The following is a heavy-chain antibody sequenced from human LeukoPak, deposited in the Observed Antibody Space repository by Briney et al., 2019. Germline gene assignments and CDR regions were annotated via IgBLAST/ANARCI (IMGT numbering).Heavy chain of an antibody. CDR2: IQDDGSHE. J-gene: IGHJ3*01. CDR3: AKDLFF. Sequence: GGSLRLSCAASEFTFSTSDMHWVRQAPGKGLEWVSFIQDDGSHENYSGSVKGRVTISRDNSRNTLYLQMYSLRPDDTAVYYCAKDLFFWGQGTVVTVSS. V-gene: IGHV3-30*02. D-gene: IGHD3-9*01. CDR1: EFTFSTSD.